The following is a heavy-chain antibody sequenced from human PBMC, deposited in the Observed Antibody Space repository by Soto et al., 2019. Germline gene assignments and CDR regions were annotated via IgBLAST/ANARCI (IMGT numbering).Heavy chain of an antibody. J-gene: IGHJ5*02. Sequence: EAHLVESGGGLVKPGDSVRLSCSGSGFAFANTWINWVRQDPGKGLEWVGRIKTKAGGGAANYAPPMKGRFSISRDDSQPTAYLQMNSLRIEDTAVYYCTADRILVHSLWVGWFDTGGQGAQVTVSS. CDR2: IKTKAGGGAA. CDR3: TADRILVHSLWVGWFDT. D-gene: IGHD2-21*01. V-gene: IGHV3-15*07. CDR1: GFAFANTW.